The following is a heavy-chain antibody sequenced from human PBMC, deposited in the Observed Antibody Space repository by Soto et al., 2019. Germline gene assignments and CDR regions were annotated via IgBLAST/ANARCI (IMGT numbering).Heavy chain of an antibody. CDR3: ARERKRTHDAFDI. V-gene: IGHV3-53*01. J-gene: IGHJ3*02. Sequence: GSLRLSCAASGFTVSSNYMSWVRQAPGKGLEWVSVIYSGGSTYYADSVKGRFTISGDNSKNTLYLQMNSLRAEDTAVYYCARERKRTHDAFDIWGQGTMVTVSS. CDR2: IYSGGST. D-gene: IGHD1-7*01. CDR1: GFTVSSNY.